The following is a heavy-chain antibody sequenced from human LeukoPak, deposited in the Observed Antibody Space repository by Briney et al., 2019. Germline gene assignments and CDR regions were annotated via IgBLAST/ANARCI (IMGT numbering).Heavy chain of an antibody. CDR2: ISYDGSNK. J-gene: IGHJ4*02. CDR1: GFTFSSYA. CDR3: ARDRSSGTDY. D-gene: IGHD6-19*01. V-gene: IGHV3-30-3*01. Sequence: GGSLRLSCAASGFTFSSYAMHWVRQAPGKGLEWVAVISYDGSNKYYADSVKGRFTISRDNSKNTLYLQMNSLGAEDTAVYYCARDRSSGTDYRGQGTLVTVSS.